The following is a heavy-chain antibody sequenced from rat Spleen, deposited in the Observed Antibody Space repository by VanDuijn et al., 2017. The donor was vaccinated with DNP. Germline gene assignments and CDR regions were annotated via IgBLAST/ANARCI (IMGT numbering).Heavy chain of an antibody. CDR1: GFSLSPSGIC. D-gene: IGHD1-9*01. CDR3: VRRALGYYGYNSYWYFDF. V-gene: IGHV8-17*01. Sequence: QVSLKESGPGILQPSQTLSLTCSFSGFSLSPSGICLSWIRQPSGKGLEWLATICWENIKDYNPSLKSRLTISKDHSNNQAFLRITSVDTADNAIYYCVRRALGYYGYNSYWYFDFWGPGTMVTVSS. J-gene: IGHJ1*01. CDR2: ICWENIK.